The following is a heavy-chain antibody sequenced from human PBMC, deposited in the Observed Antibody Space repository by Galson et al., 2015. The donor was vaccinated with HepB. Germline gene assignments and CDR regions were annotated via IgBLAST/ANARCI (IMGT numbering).Heavy chain of an antibody. D-gene: IGHD3-16*01. J-gene: IGHJ6*03. CDR2: ISAYNGNT. Sequence: SVKVSCKASGYTFTSYGISWVRQAPGQGLEWMGWISAYNGNTNYAQKLQGRVTMTTDTSTSTAYMELRSLRSDDTAVYYCARDPLALLGGAGYYMDVWGKGTTVTVSS. CDR1: GYTFTSYG. CDR3: ARDPLALLGGAGYYMDV. V-gene: IGHV1-18*01.